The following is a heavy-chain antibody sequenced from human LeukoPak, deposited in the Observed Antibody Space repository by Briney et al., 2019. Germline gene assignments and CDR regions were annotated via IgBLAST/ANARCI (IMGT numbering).Heavy chain of an antibody. CDR3: ARSPDILTGENFDY. CDR1: GYTFTNYD. CDR2: INLNSGGT. J-gene: IGHJ4*02. Sequence: GASVKVSCKASGYTFTNYDFNWVRQAPGQGLEWMGWINLNSGGTNDAQKFQDRGTMTRDTSISTAYMELSRLRSDDTAVYYCARSPDILTGENFDYWGQGTLVTVSS. V-gene: IGHV1-2*02. D-gene: IGHD3-9*01.